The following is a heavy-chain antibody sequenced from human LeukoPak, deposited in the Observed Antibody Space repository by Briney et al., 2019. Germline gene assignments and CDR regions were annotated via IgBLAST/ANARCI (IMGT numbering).Heavy chain of an antibody. CDR2: INPNSGGT. CDR1: GYTFTGYY. Sequence: GASVKVSCKASGYTFTGYYMHWVRQAPGQGLEWMGWINPNSGGTNYAQKFQGRVTMTRDTSISTAYMELSRLRSDDTAVYYCASWSESSSWYSYYYYYMDVWGKGTTVTVSS. D-gene: IGHD6-13*01. J-gene: IGHJ6*03. V-gene: IGHV1-2*02. CDR3: ASWSESSSWYSYYYYYMDV.